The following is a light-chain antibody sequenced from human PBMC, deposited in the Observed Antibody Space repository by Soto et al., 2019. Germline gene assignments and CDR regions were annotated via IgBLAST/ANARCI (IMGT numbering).Light chain of an antibody. CDR1: QTVSSSY. CDR2: AAS. V-gene: IGKV3-20*01. J-gene: IGKJ2*01. CDR3: QLYGSSPPKYT. Sequence: PGDRATLSCSASQTVSSSYLAWYQQKSGQAPRLLIYAASTRATGIPDRFSGSGSGTDFTLTISRLEPEDFAVYFCQLYGSSPPKYTFGQGTKVDIK.